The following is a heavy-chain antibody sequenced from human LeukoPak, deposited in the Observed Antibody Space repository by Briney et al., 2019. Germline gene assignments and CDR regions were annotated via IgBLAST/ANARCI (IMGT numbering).Heavy chain of an antibody. CDR3: TTVSYCTNGVCRYYYYYYGMDV. V-gene: IGHV3-15*01. Sequence: KTGGSLRLSCAASGFTFSNAWMSWVRRAPGKGLEWGGRIKSKTDGGTTDYAAPVKGRFTISRDDSKNTLYLQMNSLKTEDTAVYYCTTVSYCTNGVCRYYYYYYGMDVWGQGTTVTVSS. CDR2: IKSKTDGGTT. D-gene: IGHD2-8*01. J-gene: IGHJ6*02. CDR1: GFTFSNAW.